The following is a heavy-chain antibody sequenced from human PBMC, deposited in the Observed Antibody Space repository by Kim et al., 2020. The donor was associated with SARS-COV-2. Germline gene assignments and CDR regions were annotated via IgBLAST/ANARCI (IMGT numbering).Heavy chain of an antibody. V-gene: IGHV4-39*01. Sequence: PALKRRVTRSVDTSKNQCSLRLSSVTAADTAVYYCARALAVAGPPYYFDYWGQGTLVTVSS. CDR3: ARALAVAGPPYYFDY. D-gene: IGHD6-19*01. J-gene: IGHJ4*02.